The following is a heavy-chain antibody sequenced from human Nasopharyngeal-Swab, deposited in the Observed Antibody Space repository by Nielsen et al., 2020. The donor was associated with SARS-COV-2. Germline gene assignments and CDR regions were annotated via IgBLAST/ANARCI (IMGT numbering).Heavy chain of an antibody. CDR1: GYTFTDYY. CDR3: ARDYYDNYDSDY. Sequence: ASVKVSCKTSGYTFTDYYIHWLRQVPGQGLEWVGCINPDSGDTRYAQKFQGRVTVNRDRSRSTAYIELSRLRSDDTAVYYCARDYYDNYDSDYWGQGALVTVSS. D-gene: IGHD3-22*01. J-gene: IGHJ4*02. CDR2: INPDSGDT. V-gene: IGHV1-2*02.